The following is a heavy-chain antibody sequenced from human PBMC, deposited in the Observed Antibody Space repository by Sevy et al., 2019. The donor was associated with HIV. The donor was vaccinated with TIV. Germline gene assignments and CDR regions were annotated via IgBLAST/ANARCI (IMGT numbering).Heavy chain of an antibody. Sequence: GGSLRLSCAASGFTFSSYSMNWVRQAPGKGLEWVSYISSSSSTIYYADSVKGRFTISRDNAKNSLYLQMNSLRAEDTAVYYCARAGFLEWFFYWGQGTLVTVSS. D-gene: IGHD3-3*01. J-gene: IGHJ4*02. CDR1: GFTFSSYS. CDR2: ISSSSSTI. V-gene: IGHV3-48*01. CDR3: ARAGFLEWFFY.